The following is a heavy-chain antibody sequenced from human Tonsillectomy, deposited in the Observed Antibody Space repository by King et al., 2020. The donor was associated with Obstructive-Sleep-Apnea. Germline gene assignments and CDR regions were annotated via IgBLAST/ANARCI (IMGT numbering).Heavy chain of an antibody. D-gene: IGHD2/OR15-2a*01. Sequence: VQLVESGGGLVQPGGSLRLSCAASGFPFSSYSMNGVRQAPGKGREGVSYISRSRSTLYYAESVKGRFTISRDNAKNSLYLQMNSLRAEDTAVYYCAGVLSLDYWGQGTLVTVSS. V-gene: IGHV3-48*04. CDR1: GFPFSSYS. CDR2: ISRSRSTL. J-gene: IGHJ4*02. CDR3: AGVLSLDY.